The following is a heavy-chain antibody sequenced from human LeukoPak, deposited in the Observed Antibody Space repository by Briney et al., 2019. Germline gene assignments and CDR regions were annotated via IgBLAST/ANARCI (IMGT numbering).Heavy chain of an antibody. Sequence: SETLSLTCTVSGGSISSGDYYWSWIRQPPGKGLEWIGYIYYSGSTYYNPSLKSRVTISVDTSKNQFSLKLSSVTAADTAVYYCARDQRFSRGYSYSFDYWGQGTLATVSS. J-gene: IGHJ4*02. V-gene: IGHV4-30-4*08. CDR3: ARDQRFSRGYSYSFDY. D-gene: IGHD5-18*01. CDR1: GGSISSGDYY. CDR2: IYYSGST.